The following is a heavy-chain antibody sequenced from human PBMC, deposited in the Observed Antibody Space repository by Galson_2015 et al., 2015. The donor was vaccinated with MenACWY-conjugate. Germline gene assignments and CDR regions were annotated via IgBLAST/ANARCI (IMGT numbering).Heavy chain of an antibody. D-gene: IGHD3-22*01. CDR1: GGSISSYY. V-gene: IGHV4-59*01. J-gene: IGHJ6*02. Sequence: SETLSLTCTVSGGSISSYYWSWIRQPPGKGLEWIGYIYCSGSTNYNPSLKSRVTISVDTSKNQFSLKLSSVTAADTAVYYCARDSFGRYYDSSGYYYYYYGMDVWGQGTTVTVSS. CDR2: IYCSGST. CDR3: ARDSFGRYYDSSGYYYYYYGMDV.